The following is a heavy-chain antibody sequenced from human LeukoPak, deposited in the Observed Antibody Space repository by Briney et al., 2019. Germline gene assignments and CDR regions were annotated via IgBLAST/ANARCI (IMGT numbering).Heavy chain of an antibody. CDR3: ARAPGFTRGAFDI. CDR1: GYTFTGYY. D-gene: IGHD1-14*01. J-gene: IGHJ3*02. V-gene: IGHV1-2*02. CDR2: INPNSGGT. Sequence: ASVKVSCKASGYTFTGYYMHWVRQAPGQGLEWMGWINPNSGGTNYAQKFQGRVTMTRDTSISTAYMELSRLRSDDTAVYYCARAPGFTRGAFDIWGQGTMVTVSS.